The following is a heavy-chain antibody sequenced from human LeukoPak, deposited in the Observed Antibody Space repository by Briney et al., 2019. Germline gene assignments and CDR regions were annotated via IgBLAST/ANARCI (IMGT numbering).Heavy chain of an antibody. D-gene: IGHD3-9*01. V-gene: IGHV1-18*01. J-gene: IGHJ4*02. Sequence: ASVKVSCKTSGYTFTNYGISWMRQAPGQGLEWMGWISTSSTNTKYAQNFQGRVTMTTDTSRSTAYMELRSLRPGDTAVYYCARDKDWDLDYWGQGTLVTVSS. CDR2: ISTSSTNT. CDR3: ARDKDWDLDY. CDR1: GYTFTNYG.